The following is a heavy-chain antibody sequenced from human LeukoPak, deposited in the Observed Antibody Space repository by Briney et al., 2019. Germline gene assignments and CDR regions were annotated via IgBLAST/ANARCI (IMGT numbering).Heavy chain of an antibody. CDR3: ATPLDYYDSSGYHQGGD. CDR2: IKQDGSEK. J-gene: IGHJ4*02. Sequence: PGGSLRLSCAASGFTFNSYWMNWVRQAPGKGLEWVANIKQDGSEKYYVDSVEGRFTISRDNAENSLYLQMNSLRAEDTAVYYCATPLDYYDSSGYHQGGDWGQGTLVTVSS. D-gene: IGHD3-22*01. V-gene: IGHV3-7*03. CDR1: GFTFNSYW.